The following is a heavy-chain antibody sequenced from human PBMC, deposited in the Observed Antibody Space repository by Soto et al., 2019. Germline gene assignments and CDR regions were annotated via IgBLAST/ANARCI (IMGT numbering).Heavy chain of an antibody. J-gene: IGHJ2*01. Sequence: QVQLVQSGAEVKKPGASVKVSCKASGYTFTNYAMHWVRQAPGKRLEWMGWINAGNGNTKYSQKFQGRVTITRDTSASTAYMELSSLRSEDTAVYYCARGGILYWYFDLWCRGTLVTVSS. CDR3: ARGGILYWYFDL. CDR2: INAGNGNT. CDR1: GYTFTNYA. V-gene: IGHV1-3*01. D-gene: IGHD1-26*01.